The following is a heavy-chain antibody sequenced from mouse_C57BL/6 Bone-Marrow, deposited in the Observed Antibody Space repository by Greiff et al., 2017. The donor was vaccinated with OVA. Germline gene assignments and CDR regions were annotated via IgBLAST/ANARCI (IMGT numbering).Heavy chain of an antibody. CDR2: IDPSDSYT. CDR3: ARPGLLLDY. Sequence: QVQLQQSGAELVKPGASVKLSCKASGYTFTSYWMQWVKQRPGQGLEWIGEIDPSDSYTNYNQKFKGKATLTVDTSSSTAYMQLSSLTSEDSAVYYCARPGLLLDYWGQGTTLTVSS. V-gene: IGHV1-50*01. CDR1: GYTFTSYW. J-gene: IGHJ2*01. D-gene: IGHD2-10*01.